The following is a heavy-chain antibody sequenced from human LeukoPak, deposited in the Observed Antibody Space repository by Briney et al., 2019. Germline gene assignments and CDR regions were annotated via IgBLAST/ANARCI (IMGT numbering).Heavy chain of an antibody. CDR2: IKQDGSEK. CDR1: GFTLSNYW. D-gene: IGHD6-19*01. CDR3: ARDQWAVAGDDC. V-gene: IGHV3-7*01. J-gene: IGHJ4*02. Sequence: GSLRLSCAASGFTLSNYWMSWVRQAPGKGLEWVANIKQDGSEKYYVDSVKGRFTISRDNAKNSLYLQMNSLRAEDTAVYYCARDQWAVAGDDCWGQGTLVTVSS.